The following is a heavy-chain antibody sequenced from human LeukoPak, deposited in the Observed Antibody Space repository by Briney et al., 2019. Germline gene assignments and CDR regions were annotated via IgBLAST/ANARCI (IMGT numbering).Heavy chain of an antibody. Sequence: GGSLRLSCAASGFTFSSYAMHWVRQAPGKGLEWVAVISYEGSNKYYADSVKGRFTISRDNSKNTLYLQMNSLRAEDTAVYYCARDLLDTAMVIPHYYYSGMDVWGQGTTVTVSS. J-gene: IGHJ6*02. V-gene: IGHV3-30-3*01. D-gene: IGHD5-18*01. CDR3: ARDLLDTAMVIPHYYYSGMDV. CDR1: GFTFSSYA. CDR2: ISYEGSNK.